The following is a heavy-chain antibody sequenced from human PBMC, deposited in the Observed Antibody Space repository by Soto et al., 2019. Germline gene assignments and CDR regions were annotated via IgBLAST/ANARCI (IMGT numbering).Heavy chain of an antibody. Sequence: QVQLQESGPGLVKPSGTLSLTCAVSGGSISSSNWWSWVRQPPGKGLEWIGEIYHSGSTNYNPSLKSRFTISVDKSKNQFSMKLSSVTAADTAVYYCASRGIAVAGTLPPPSTWGQGTLVTVSS. CDR3: ASRGIAVAGTLPPPST. J-gene: IGHJ5*02. CDR2: IYHSGST. D-gene: IGHD6-19*01. V-gene: IGHV4-4*02. CDR1: GGSISSSNW.